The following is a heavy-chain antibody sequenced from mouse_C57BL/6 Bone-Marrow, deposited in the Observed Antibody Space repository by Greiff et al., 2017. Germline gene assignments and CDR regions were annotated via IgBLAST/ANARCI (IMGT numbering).Heavy chain of an antibody. D-gene: IGHD2-1*01. V-gene: IGHV5-4*01. CDR3: ARDGGNYYWYFDV. J-gene: IGHJ1*03. CDR1: GFTFSSYA. CDR2: ISDGGSYT. Sequence: EVKLVESGGGLVKPGGSLKLSCAASGFTFSSYAMSWVRQTPEKRLEWVATISDGGSYTYYPDNVKGRFTISRDNDKNNLYLQMSHLKSEDTAMYYCARDGGNYYWYFDVWGTGTTVTVSS.